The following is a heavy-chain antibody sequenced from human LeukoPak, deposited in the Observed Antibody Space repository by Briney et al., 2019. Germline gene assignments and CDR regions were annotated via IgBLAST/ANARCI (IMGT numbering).Heavy chain of an antibody. J-gene: IGHJ4*02. V-gene: IGHV3-13*01. Sequence: PGGSLRLSCAASGFTFSSYDMHWVRQATGKGLEWVSAIGTAGDTYYADSVKGRFTISRDNSKNTLYLQMNSLRAEDTAVYYCARDSLRLGELSWPLIDYWGQGTLVTVSS. CDR1: GFTFSSYD. CDR2: IGTAGDT. D-gene: IGHD3-16*02. CDR3: ARDSLRLGELSWPLIDY.